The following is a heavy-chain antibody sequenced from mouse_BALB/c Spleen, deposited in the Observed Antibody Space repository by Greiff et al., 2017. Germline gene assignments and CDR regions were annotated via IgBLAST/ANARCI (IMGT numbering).Heavy chain of an antibody. CDR1: GFNIKDTY. Sequence: VQLKQSGAELVKPGASVKLSCTASGFNIKDTYMHWVKQRPEQGLEWIGRIDPANGNTKYDPKFQGKATITADTSSNTAYLQLSSLTSEDTAVYYCARRVAKDWYFDVWGAGTTVTLSS. D-gene: IGHD1-1*02. V-gene: IGHV14-3*02. CDR3: ARRVAKDWYFDV. J-gene: IGHJ1*01. CDR2: IDPANGNT.